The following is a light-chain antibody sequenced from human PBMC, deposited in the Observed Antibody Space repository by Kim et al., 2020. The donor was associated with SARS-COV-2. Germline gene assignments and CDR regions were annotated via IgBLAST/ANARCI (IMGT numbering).Light chain of an antibody. J-gene: IGLJ1*01. Sequence: QSALTQPPSASGSPGQSVTISCTGTSSDVGGYNYVSWYQQHPGKAPKLMIYEVNKRPSGVPDRFSGSKSGNTASLTVSGLQPEDEADYYCSSYADSDNYVFGTGTKVTVL. CDR3: SSYADSDNYV. CDR2: EVN. CDR1: SSDVGGYNY. V-gene: IGLV2-8*01.